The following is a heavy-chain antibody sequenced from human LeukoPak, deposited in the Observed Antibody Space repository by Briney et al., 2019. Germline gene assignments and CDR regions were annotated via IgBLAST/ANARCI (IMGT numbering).Heavy chain of an antibody. V-gene: IGHV3-23*01. J-gene: IGHJ5*02. CDR1: GFTFSSYA. Sequence: GSLRLSCAASGFTFSSYAMSWVRQAPGKGLEWVSAISGSGGSTYYADSVKGRFTISRDNSKNTLYLQMNSLRAEDTAVYYCAKVPLLYCSSTSCMRFDPWGQGTLVTVSS. CDR3: AKVPLLYCSSTSCMRFDP. CDR2: ISGSGGST. D-gene: IGHD2-2*01.